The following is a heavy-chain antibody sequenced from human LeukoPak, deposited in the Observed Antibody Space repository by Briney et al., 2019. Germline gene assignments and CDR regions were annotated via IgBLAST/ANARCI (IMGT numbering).Heavy chain of an antibody. J-gene: IGHJ4*02. CDR1: GFTFSSYA. D-gene: IGHD4-17*01. CDR3: AREGDYGDYFDY. V-gene: IGHV3-23*01. CDR2: ISDSGDST. Sequence: GGSLRLSCAVSGFTFSSYAMSWVRQAPGRGLEWVSAISDSGDSTYYADSVKGRFTIFRDNAKNTLYLQMNSLRAEDTAVYYCAREGDYGDYFDYWGQGTLVTVSS.